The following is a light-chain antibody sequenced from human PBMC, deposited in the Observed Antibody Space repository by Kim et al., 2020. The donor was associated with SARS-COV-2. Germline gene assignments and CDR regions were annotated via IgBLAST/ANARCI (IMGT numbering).Light chain of an antibody. J-gene: IGLJ3*02. Sequence: GTTVTIPCPRTSGYIASDYVQWYQQRPGSAPTTVIYEDNLRPSGVPDRFSGSIDSSSNSASLTISGLKTEDEADYYCQSYAGSAWVFGGGTQLTVL. CDR1: SGYIASDY. CDR3: QSYAGSAWV. CDR2: EDN. V-gene: IGLV6-57*03.